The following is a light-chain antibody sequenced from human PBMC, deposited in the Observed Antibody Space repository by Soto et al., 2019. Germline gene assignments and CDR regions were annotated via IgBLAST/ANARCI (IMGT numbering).Light chain of an antibody. V-gene: IGKV3-20*01. Sequence: EVVLTQSPGTLSLSPGERVTLSCRASQSVTNNYLAWYQQRPGQAPRLLIFGSSDRATGIPDRFSGSGSGTDFTLTISRLEPEDFAAYYCHQYGSSPPYTFGQGTKLEIK. CDR3: HQYGSSPPYT. CDR1: QSVTNNY. CDR2: GSS. J-gene: IGKJ2*01.